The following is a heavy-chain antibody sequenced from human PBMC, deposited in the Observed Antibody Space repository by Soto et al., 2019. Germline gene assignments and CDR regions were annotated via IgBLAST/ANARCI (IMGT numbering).Heavy chain of an antibody. J-gene: IGHJ4*02. CDR1: GFTFSSYS. V-gene: IGHV3-21*01. CDR2: ISSSSSYI. CDR3: ATRGVPRYYYDSSGAYFDY. Sequence: GGSLRLSCAASGFTFSSYSMNWVRQAPGKGLEWVSSISSSSSYIYYADSVKGRFTISRDNAKNSLYLQMNSLRAEDTAVYYCATRGVPRYYYDSSGAYFDYWGQGTLVTVSS. D-gene: IGHD3-22*01.